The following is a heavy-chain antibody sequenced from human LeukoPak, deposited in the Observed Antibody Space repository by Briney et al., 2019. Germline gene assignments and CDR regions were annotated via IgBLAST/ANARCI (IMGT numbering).Heavy chain of an antibody. V-gene: IGHV3-13*01. CDR3: VREPSYTGTWWYPDL. J-gene: IGHJ2*01. CDR2: IDPAGNT. CDR1: GFIFSSYD. Sequence: GGSLRLSCVASGFIFSSYDMHWVRQATGKGLEWISAIDPAGNTWYSDSVKGRFTISRENARNSLFLQMNSLRAADSAVYYCVREPSYTGTWWYPDLWGRGTLVTVSS. D-gene: IGHD1-14*01.